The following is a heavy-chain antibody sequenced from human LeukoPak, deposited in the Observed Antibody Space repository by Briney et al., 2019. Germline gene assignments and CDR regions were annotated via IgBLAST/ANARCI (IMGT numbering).Heavy chain of an antibody. CDR2: LSHIGSS. D-gene: IGHD3-3*01. CDR3: ARGREENYDFWSGYYKGVHFDF. V-gene: IGHV4-30-4*08. CDR1: GGSLSSVDYY. J-gene: IGHJ4*02. Sequence: PSETLSLTCTVSGGSLSSVDYYWGWIRQSPGKGLEWIGYLSHIGSSYYNPSLKSRMTMSVDTSKNQVSLKLRSVTAADTVVYFCARGREENYDFWSGYYKGVHFDFWGQGTLVTVSS.